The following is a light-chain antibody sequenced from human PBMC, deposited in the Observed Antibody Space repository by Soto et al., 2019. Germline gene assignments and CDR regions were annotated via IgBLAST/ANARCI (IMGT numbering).Light chain of an antibody. J-gene: IGKJ1*01. CDR3: QQSYSRPRA. CDR2: SSS. V-gene: IGKV1-39*01. CDR1: QSISVY. Sequence: DIQMTQSPSSLSAYVGDRVTITCPASQSISVYLNWYQQKPGKAPNLLIYSSSSLESGVPSRFSGSGSGTDFTLTISSLQPEDFATYFCQQSYSRPRAFGQGTKVEI.